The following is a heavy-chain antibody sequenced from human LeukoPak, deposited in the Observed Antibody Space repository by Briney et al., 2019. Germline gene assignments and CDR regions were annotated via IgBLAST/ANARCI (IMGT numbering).Heavy chain of an antibody. J-gene: IGHJ4*02. CDR1: GGSISSYY. CDR3: ARIETDYDSSGYYHYYFDY. V-gene: IGHV4-59*01. Sequence: SETLSLTCTVSGGSISSYYWSWIRQPPGKGLEWIGYIYCSGSTNYNPSLKSRVTISVDTSKNQFSLKLSSVTAADTAVYYCARIETDYDSSGYYHYYFDYWGQGTLVTVSS. D-gene: IGHD3-22*01. CDR2: IYCSGST.